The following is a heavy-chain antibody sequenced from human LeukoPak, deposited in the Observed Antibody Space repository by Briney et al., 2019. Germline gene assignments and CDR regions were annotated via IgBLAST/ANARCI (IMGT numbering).Heavy chain of an antibody. CDR3: ARDRGYCSGGSCYENDY. D-gene: IGHD2-15*01. CDR1: GFTFSSYS. CDR2: ISSSSSYI. V-gene: IGHV3-21*01. J-gene: IGHJ4*02. Sequence: GGSLRLSCAASGFTFSSYSMNWVRQAPGKGLEWVSSISSSSSYIYYADSVKGRFTISRDNAKNSLYLQMNSLRDEDTAVYYCARDRGYCSGGSCYENDYWGQGTLVTVSS.